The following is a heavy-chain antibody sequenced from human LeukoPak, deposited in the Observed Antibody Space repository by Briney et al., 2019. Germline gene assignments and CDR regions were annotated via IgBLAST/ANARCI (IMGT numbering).Heavy chain of an antibody. CDR2: IYYGGST. V-gene: IGHV4-39*01. Sequence: SETLSLTCAVSGGSISSSSYYWGWICQPPGKRLEWIGSIYYGGSTYYNPSLKSRVTISTDTSKNQFSLKLSSVTAADTAVYYCARHFDYWGQGTLVTVSS. CDR1: GGSISSSSYY. J-gene: IGHJ4*02. CDR3: ARHFDY.